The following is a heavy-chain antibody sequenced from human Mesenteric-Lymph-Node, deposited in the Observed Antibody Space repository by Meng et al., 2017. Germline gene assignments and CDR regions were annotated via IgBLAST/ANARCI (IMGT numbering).Heavy chain of an antibody. V-gene: IGHV1-46*01. J-gene: IGHJ6*02. CDR3: ASGGVLWGMDV. CDR2: INPSGGST. D-gene: IGHD2-21*01. CDR1: GYTFTSYY. Sequence: ASVKVSCKASGYTFTSYYMHWVRQAPGQGLEWMGIINPSGGSTSYAQKFQGRVTITRNTSISTAYMELSSLRSEDTAVYYCASGGVLWGMDVWGQGTTVTVSS.